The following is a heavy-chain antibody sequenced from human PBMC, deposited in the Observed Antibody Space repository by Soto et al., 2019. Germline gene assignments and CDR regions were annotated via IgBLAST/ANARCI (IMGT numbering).Heavy chain of an antibody. V-gene: IGHV4-34*01. CDR3: ARDMGRRIFGVVIIRSALSLGAFDI. CDR2: INHSGST. D-gene: IGHD3-3*02. Sequence: SETLSLTCAVYGGSFSGYYWSWIRQPPGKGLEWIGEINHSGSTNYNPSLKSRVTISVDTSKNQFSLKLSSVTAADTAVYYCARDMGRRIFGVVIIRSALSLGAFDIWGQGTMVTVSS. CDR1: GGSFSGYY. J-gene: IGHJ3*02.